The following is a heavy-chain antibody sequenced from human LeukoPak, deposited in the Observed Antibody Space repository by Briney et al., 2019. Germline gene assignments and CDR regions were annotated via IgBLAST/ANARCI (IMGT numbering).Heavy chain of an antibody. Sequence: GGSLRLSCAASGFTFSSYWMSWVRQAPGKGLEWVANIKQDGSEKYYVDSVKGRFTISRDNAKNSLYLQMNSLRAEDTAVYYCARDMNYYDSSGYYSSSIAFDIWGQGTMVTVSS. D-gene: IGHD3-22*01. CDR2: IKQDGSEK. CDR1: GFTFSSYW. CDR3: ARDMNYYDSSGYYSSSIAFDI. J-gene: IGHJ3*02. V-gene: IGHV3-7*01.